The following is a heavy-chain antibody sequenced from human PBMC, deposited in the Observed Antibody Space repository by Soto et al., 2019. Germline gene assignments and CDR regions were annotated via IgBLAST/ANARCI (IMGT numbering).Heavy chain of an antibody. CDR2: ISAYNGNT. Sequence: QVKLVQSGTEVKKPGASMKVSCKASGYTFATSGISWVRQAPGQGLEWMGWISAYNGNTNYEQKPQDRVTMTTDTSTSTAYLELRSLRSDDTAVYYCARAGHYYDSSGYANWGQGTLVTVSS. D-gene: IGHD3-22*01. J-gene: IGHJ4*02. CDR1: GYTFATSG. V-gene: IGHV1-18*01. CDR3: ARAGHYYDSSGYAN.